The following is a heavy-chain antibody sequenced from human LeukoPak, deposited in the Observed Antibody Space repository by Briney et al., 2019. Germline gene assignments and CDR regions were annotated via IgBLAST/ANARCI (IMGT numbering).Heavy chain of an antibody. CDR1: GFTVSSNY. CDR2: LYSNGDT. Sequence: QPGGSLRLSCAASGFTVSSNYMSWVRQAPGKGLEWVSILYSNGDTYYGNSVKGRFTISRDDSKNTLYLQMDSLRVEDTAVYYCARSQITMIRGDFDHWGQGTLVTVSS. J-gene: IGHJ4*02. V-gene: IGHV3-66*01. CDR3: ARSQITMIRGDFDH. D-gene: IGHD3-10*01.